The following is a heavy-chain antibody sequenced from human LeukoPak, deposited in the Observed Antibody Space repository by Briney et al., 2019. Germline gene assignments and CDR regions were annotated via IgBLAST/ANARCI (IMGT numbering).Heavy chain of an antibody. Sequence: ASVKVSCKASGYMFTGFFIHWVRQAPGQGLEWMGSVSPNNGGTSYAETFQGRVNMTTDTSTRTAYLQLSGLRFHDTAVYYCATLLRFGDFDYWGQGTPVTVS. J-gene: IGHJ4*02. CDR3: ATLLRFGDFDY. V-gene: IGHV1-2*02. D-gene: IGHD3-10*01. CDR1: GYMFTGFF. CDR2: VSPNNGGT.